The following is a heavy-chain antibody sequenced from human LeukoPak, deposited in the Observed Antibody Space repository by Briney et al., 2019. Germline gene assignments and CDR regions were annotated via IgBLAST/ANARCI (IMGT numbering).Heavy chain of an antibody. V-gene: IGHV4-59*12. CDR3: ARADPLGNWFDP. Sequence: PSETLSLTCTVSGGSISSYYWSWIRQPPGKGLEWIGYIYYSGSTNYNPSLKSRVTISVDTSKNQFSLKLSSVTAADTAVYYCARADPLGNWFDPWGQGTLVTVSS. J-gene: IGHJ5*02. CDR1: GGSISSYY. D-gene: IGHD3-16*01. CDR2: IYYSGST.